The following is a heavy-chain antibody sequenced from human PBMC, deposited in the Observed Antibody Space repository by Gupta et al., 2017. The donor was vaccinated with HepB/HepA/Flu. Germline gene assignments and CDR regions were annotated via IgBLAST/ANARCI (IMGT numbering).Heavy chain of an antibody. CDR3: ARSDSSSWYGDAFDI. V-gene: IGHV3-30-3*01. CDR1: GSTGSSYA. Sequence: SGSTGSSYAMHWVRQAPGKGLEWVAVISYDGSNKYYADSVKGRFTISGDNSKNTLYLQMNSLRAEDTAVYYCARSDSSSWYGDAFDIWGQGTMVTVSS. D-gene: IGHD6-13*01. J-gene: IGHJ3*02. CDR2: ISYDGSNK.